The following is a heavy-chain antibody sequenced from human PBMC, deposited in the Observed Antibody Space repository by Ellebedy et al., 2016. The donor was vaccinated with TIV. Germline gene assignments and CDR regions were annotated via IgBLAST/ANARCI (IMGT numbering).Heavy chain of an antibody. CDR1: GSTFSSYA. Sequence: GESLKISXAASGSTFSSYAMSWVRQAPGKGLEWLSTISDSTYTTYYADSVRGRFTISRDNSKNTLYLHMSSLRVEDTAVYYCAKGALWFGEIDAFDVWGQGTMVTVSS. D-gene: IGHD3-10*01. J-gene: IGHJ3*01. CDR2: ISDSTYTT. CDR3: AKGALWFGEIDAFDV. V-gene: IGHV3-23*01.